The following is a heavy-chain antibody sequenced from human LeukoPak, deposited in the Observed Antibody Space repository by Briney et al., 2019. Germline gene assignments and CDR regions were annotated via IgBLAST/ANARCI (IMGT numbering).Heavy chain of an antibody. V-gene: IGHV1-3*01. CDR3: AREGLDNWSIDY. CDR2: INAGNGNT. CDR1: GYTFTSYA. Sequence: RASVKVSCKASGYTFTSYAMHWVRQAPGQRLEWMGWINAGNGNTKYSQKFQGRVTITRDTSASTAYMELSSLRSEDTAVYYCAREGLDNWSIDYWGQGTLVTVSS. D-gene: IGHD1-1*01. J-gene: IGHJ4*02.